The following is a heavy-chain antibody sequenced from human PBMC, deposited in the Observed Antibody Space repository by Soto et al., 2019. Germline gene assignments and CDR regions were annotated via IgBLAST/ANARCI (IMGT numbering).Heavy chain of an antibody. D-gene: IGHD3-10*01. V-gene: IGHV1-18*04. J-gene: IGHJ4*02. CDR3: AREGITIVRGVMGTGCDY. CDR1: GYTFTSYG. CDR2: ISAYNGNT. Sequence: QVQLVQSGAEVKKPGASVKVSCKASGYTFTSYGISWVRQAPGQGLEWMGWISAYNGNTNYAQKLQGRVTMTKDTYTSTAYRELRSLRSDDTAVYYCAREGITIVRGVMGTGCDYWGQGTLVTVSS.